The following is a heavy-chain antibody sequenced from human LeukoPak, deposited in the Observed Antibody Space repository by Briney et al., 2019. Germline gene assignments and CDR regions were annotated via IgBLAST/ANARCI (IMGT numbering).Heavy chain of an antibody. CDR2: IRYDGSNK. Sequence: GGTLRLSCAASGCTFSSYCLHWVRQPPGKGLEWVAFIRYDGSNKYYADSVKRRFTISRDNSKNTLYLQMNRLRAEDTAVYYCAKDRGLVATSSDYFDYWGQGTLVTVSS. V-gene: IGHV3-30*02. D-gene: IGHD5-12*01. CDR3: AKDRGLVATSSDYFDY. J-gene: IGHJ4*02. CDR1: GCTFSSYC.